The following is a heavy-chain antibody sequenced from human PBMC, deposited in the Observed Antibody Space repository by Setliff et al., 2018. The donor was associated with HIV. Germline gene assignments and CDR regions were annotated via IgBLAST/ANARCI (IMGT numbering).Heavy chain of an antibody. V-gene: IGHV3-48*03. Sequence: GGSLRLSCAASGFTFSSYEMNWVRQAPGKGLEWVSDISSSGSTIYYADSVKGRFTISRDNAKNSLYLQMNSLKTEDTAVYYCAKPRRYNTYYFDHWGQGTLVTVSS. D-gene: IGHD3-3*01. CDR2: ISSSGSTI. CDR1: GFTFSSYE. J-gene: IGHJ4*02. CDR3: AKPRRYNTYYFDH.